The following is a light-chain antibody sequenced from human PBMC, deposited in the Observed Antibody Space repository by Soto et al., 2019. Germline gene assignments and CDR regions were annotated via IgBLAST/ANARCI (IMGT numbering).Light chain of an antibody. CDR1: SSDVGGYNY. CDR3: SSYTSSSTVV. V-gene: IGLV2-14*01. CDR2: DVS. Sequence: QSALTQPASVSGSPGQSITISCTGTSSDVGGYNYVSWYQQHPGKAPKLMIYDVSNRPSGVSNRFSGSKSGNTASLTISGLQAEDEAEYDCSSYTSSSTVVFGGGPKLTVL. J-gene: IGLJ2*01.